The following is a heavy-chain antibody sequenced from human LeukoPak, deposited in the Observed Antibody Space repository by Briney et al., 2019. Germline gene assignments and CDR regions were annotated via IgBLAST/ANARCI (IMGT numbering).Heavy chain of an antibody. J-gene: IGHJ4*02. CDR3: AKDIGGGKWELLNGFDY. D-gene: IGHD1-26*01. CDR1: GFTFDDYA. V-gene: IGHV3-43D*03. CDR2: ISWDGGST. Sequence: PGGSLRLSCAASGFTFDDYAMHWVRQAPGKGLEWVSLISWDGGSTYYADSVKGRFTISRDNSKNSLYLQMNSLRAEDTALYYCAKDIGGGKWELLNGFDYWGQGTLVTVSS.